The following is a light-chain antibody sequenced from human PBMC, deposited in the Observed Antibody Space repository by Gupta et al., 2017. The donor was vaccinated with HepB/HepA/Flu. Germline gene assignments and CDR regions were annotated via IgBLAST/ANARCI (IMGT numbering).Light chain of an antibody. Sequence: SPLTPPPSVSGSPGPSLTLSCPRSGSDVGGFNSVSWYQQYPGRAPKLLIYDVSNRPSGVSYRFSGSKSGNTASLTISGLQAEDDADYYCSSFRTGSTLVVFGGGTKVTVL. CDR2: DVS. J-gene: IGLJ2*01. CDR3: SSFRTGSTLVV. V-gene: IGLV2-14*03. CDR1: GSDVGGFNS.